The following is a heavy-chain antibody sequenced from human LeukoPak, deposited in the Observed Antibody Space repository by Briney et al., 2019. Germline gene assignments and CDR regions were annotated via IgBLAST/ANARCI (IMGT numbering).Heavy chain of an antibody. Sequence: SETLSLTCTVSGGSISSSSYYWGWIRQPPGKGLEWIGSISYSGTTYYNPSLKSRVAISVDTSKNQFSLKLNSVAAADTAVYFCARQKYYYGSESFYPFDYWGQGTLVTASS. J-gene: IGHJ4*02. CDR1: GGSISSSSYY. D-gene: IGHD3-10*01. CDR3: ARQKYYYGSESFYPFDY. CDR2: ISYSGTT. V-gene: IGHV4-39*01.